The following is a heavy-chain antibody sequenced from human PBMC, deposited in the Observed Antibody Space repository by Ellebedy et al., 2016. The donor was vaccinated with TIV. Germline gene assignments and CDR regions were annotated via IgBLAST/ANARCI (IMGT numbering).Heavy chain of an antibody. Sequence: ASVKVSCXASGYTFTSYAMHWVRQAPGQRLEWMGWINAGNGNTKYSQKFQGRVTITRDTSASTAYMELSSLRSEDTAVYYCARDPPYGDYGEFDYWGQGTLVTVSS. CDR1: GYTFTSYA. D-gene: IGHD4-17*01. CDR2: INAGNGNT. CDR3: ARDPPYGDYGEFDY. V-gene: IGHV1-3*01. J-gene: IGHJ4*02.